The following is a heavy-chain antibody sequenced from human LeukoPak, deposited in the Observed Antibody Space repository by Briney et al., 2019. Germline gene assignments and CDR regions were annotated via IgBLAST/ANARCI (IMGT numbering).Heavy chain of an antibody. D-gene: IGHD3-10*01. V-gene: IGHV4-38-2*02. CDR2: IYHSGST. CDR1: GYSISSGYY. Sequence: KPSETLSLTCTVSGYSISSGYYWGWIRQPPGKGLEWIGSIYHSGSTYYNPSLKSRVTISVDTSKNQFSLKLSSVTAADTAVHYCYYGSGSYYMAFDYWGQGTLVTVSS. CDR3: YYGSGSYYMAFDY. J-gene: IGHJ4*02.